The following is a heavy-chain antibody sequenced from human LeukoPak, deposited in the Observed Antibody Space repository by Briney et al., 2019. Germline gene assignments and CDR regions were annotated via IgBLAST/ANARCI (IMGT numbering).Heavy chain of an antibody. V-gene: IGHV1-46*03. CDR2: INPSGGST. CDR1: GYTFTTYY. J-gene: IGHJ4*02. CDR3: ARNVGSGLDY. Sequence: ASVKVSCKASGYTFTTYYIHWVRQAPGQGLEWMGFINPSGGSTSYAQKFQGRVTMTRDTSTSTVYMDLSSLRSEDTVVYYCARNVGSGLDYWGQGTLVIVSS. D-gene: IGHD3-10*01.